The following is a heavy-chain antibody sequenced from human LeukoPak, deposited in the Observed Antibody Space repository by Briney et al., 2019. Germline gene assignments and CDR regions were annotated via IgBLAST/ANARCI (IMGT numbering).Heavy chain of an antibody. J-gene: IGHJ3*02. D-gene: IGHD4-23*01. Sequence: GASVKVSCKASGGTFSSYAISWVRQAPGQGLEWMGRIIPILGIANYAQKFQGSVTITADKSTSTAYMELSSLRSEDTAVYYCARALNSGDAFDIWGQGTMVTVSS. CDR2: IIPILGIA. CDR3: ARALNSGDAFDI. V-gene: IGHV1-69*04. CDR1: GGTFSSYA.